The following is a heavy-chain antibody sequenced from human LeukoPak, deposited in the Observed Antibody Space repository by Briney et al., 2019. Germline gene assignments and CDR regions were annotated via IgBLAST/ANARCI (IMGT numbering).Heavy chain of an antibody. J-gene: IGHJ4*02. V-gene: IGHV1-18*01. CDR3: AKDRAAARNFDI. Sequence: ASVKVSCKASGYTFTKYGITWVRQAPGQGLEWVGWINTYNGNTKYTERFQGRVTMTTDTSTTTAYMELKSLRSDDAAIYYCAKDRAAARNFDIWGQGTLVTVSS. CDR1: GYTFTKYG. D-gene: IGHD6-13*01. CDR2: INTYNGNT.